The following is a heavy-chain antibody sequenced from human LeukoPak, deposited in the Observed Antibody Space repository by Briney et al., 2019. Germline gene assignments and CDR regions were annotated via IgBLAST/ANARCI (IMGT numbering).Heavy chain of an antibody. J-gene: IGHJ4*02. V-gene: IGHV3-7*03. Sequence: GGSLRLSCAASGFTFSSYWMSWVRQAPGKGLEWVANIKQDGSEKYYVDSVKGRFTISRDNAKNSLYLQMNSLRAEDTAVYYCARENYYGSGSYCSDYWGQGTLVTVSS. CDR2: IKQDGSEK. CDR3: ARENYYGSGSYCSDY. CDR1: GFTFSSYW. D-gene: IGHD3-10*01.